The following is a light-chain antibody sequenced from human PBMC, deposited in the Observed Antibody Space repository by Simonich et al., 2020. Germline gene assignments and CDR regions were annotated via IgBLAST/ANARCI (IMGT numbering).Light chain of an antibody. CDR1: QSVLKSSKNKNY. V-gene: IGKV4-1*01. CDR3: QQYYSTPYT. CDR2: WAS. Sequence: DIVMTQSPDSLAVSLGERATINCKSSQSVLKSSKNKNYLAWYQQKTGQTPKLLIYWASTRESGVPDRFSGSGSGTDFTLTISSLQAEDVAVYYCQQYYSTPYTFGHGTKLDIK. J-gene: IGKJ2*01.